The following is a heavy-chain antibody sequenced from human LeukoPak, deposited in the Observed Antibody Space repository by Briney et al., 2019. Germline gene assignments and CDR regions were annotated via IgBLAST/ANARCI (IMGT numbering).Heavy chain of an antibody. CDR1: GFTFSSYS. CDR2: ISSSSSYI. CDR3: ARDASRKWGCCSGGSCYNWFDP. V-gene: IGHV3-21*01. J-gene: IGHJ5*02. Sequence: GGSLRLSCAASGFTFSSYSMNWVRQAPGKGLEWVSSISSSSSYIYYADSVKGRFTISRDNAKNSLYLQMNSLRAEDTAVYYCARDASRKWGCCSGGSCYNWFDPWGQGTLVTVSS. D-gene: IGHD2-15*01.